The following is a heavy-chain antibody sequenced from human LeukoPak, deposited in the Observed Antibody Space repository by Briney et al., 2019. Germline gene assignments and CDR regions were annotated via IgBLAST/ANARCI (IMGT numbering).Heavy chain of an antibody. CDR3: AADLSDPRRGASYLDS. D-gene: IGHD1-1*01. CDR2: IIVGTGAT. V-gene: IGHV1-58*01. CDR1: GITSTNFA. J-gene: IGHJ4*02. Sequence: EASVIVSCKASGITSTNFAVQWVRQAREQRLEWIGWIIVGTGATKCAQDFQHRVTITRDMSTRTLYMELTSLRSKDTAVYYCAADLSDPRRGASYLDSWGQGTLVTVSS.